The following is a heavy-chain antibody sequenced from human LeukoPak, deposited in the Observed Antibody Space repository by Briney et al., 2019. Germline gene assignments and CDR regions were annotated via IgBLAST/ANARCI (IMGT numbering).Heavy chain of an antibody. Sequence: SETLSLTCTVSGGSINSFYWSWIRQPPGKGLEWIGYIYYSGSTNYNPSLKSRVTISVDTSKNQFSLKLSSVTAADTAVYYCASPQVGSIYYGMDVWGRGTTVTVSS. J-gene: IGHJ6*02. CDR3: ASPQVGSIYYGMDV. CDR2: IYYSGST. V-gene: IGHV4-59*01. CDR1: GGSINSFY. D-gene: IGHD3-10*01.